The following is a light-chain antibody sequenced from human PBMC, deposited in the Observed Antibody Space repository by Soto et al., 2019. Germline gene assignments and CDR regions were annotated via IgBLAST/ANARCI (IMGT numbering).Light chain of an antibody. Sequence: DIQMTQSPSSLSASVGDRVTITCQASQSISSYLNWYQQKPGKAPKLLIYAASSLQSGVPSRFSGSGSETDFTLTISSLQPEDFTTYYCQQSYSTPQTFGQGTKVEIK. CDR3: QQSYSTPQT. V-gene: IGKV1-39*01. J-gene: IGKJ1*01. CDR1: QSISSY. CDR2: AAS.